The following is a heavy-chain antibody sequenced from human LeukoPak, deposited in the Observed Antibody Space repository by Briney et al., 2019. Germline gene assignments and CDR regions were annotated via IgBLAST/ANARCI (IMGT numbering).Heavy chain of an antibody. CDR3: ARDLWENPGQITVTKGSYYYYMDV. CDR2: INPNSGGT. Sequence: ASVKVSCKASGYTFTGYYMHWVRQAPGQGLEWMGWINPNSGGTNYAQKFQGRVTMTRDTSISTAYMELSRLRSDDTAVYYCARDLWENPGQITVTKGSYYYYMDVWGKGTTVTISS. V-gene: IGHV1-2*02. CDR1: GYTFTGYY. D-gene: IGHD4-17*01. J-gene: IGHJ6*03.